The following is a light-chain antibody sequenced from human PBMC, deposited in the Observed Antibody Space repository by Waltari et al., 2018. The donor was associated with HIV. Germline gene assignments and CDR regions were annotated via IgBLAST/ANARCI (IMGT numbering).Light chain of an antibody. V-gene: IGKV3-20*01. CDR2: GAS. Sequence: EIVLTQSPDTLSLSPGERATLTCRATESMTSTYVAWYQQKPGQAPGLLISGASSGATGIPDRFRGIGSGAEFTLTINRLEPEDFAVYFWQQYRSTPGTFGQVTKVEIK. J-gene: IGKJ1*01. CDR1: ESMTSTY. CDR3: QQYRSTPGT.